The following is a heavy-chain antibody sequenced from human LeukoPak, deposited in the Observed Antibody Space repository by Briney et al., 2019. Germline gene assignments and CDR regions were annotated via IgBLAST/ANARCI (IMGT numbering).Heavy chain of an antibody. D-gene: IGHD6-19*01. CDR2: INSDGSST. J-gene: IGHJ3*02. CDR3: TRGGYISGNAFDI. CDR1: GYTFSSYW. V-gene: IGHV3-74*01. Sequence: GGSLRLSCAASGYTFSSYWMHWVRQAPGKGLVWVSRINSDGSSTSYADSVKGRFTISRDNAKNTLYLQMNSLRAEDTAVYYCTRGGYISGNAFDIWGQGTMVTVS.